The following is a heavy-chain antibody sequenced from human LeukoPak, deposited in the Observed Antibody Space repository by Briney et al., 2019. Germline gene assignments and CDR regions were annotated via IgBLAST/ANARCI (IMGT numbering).Heavy chain of an antibody. J-gene: IGHJ6*02. CDR2: IYYSGST. D-gene: IGHD5-18*01. CDR1: GGSISSSSYY. Sequence: PSETLSLTCTVSGGSISSSSYYWGWIRQPPGKGLEWIGYIYYSGSTNYNPSLKSRVTISVDTSKNQFSLKLSSVTAADTAVYYCARDGGGYSYGYWPYYYYGMDVWGQGTTVTVSS. CDR3: ARDGGGYSYGYWPYYYYGMDV. V-gene: IGHV4-61*01.